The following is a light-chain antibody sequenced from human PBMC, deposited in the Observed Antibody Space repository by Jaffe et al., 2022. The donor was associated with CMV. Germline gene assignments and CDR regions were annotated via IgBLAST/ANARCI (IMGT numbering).Light chain of an antibody. J-gene: IGLJ1*01. CDR3: QVWDRSFDCYV. CDR2: YDS. V-gene: IGLV3-21*04. CDR1: NIGSKS. Sequence: SYVLTQPPSVSVAPGKTARITCGGSNIGSKSVHWYQQKPGQAPVLVIYYDSVRPSGIPERFSGSNSGNTATLTISRVEAGDEADYYCQVWDRSFDCYVFGTGTKVTVL.